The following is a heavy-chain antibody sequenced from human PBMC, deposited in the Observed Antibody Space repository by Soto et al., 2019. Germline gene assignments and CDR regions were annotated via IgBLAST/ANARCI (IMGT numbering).Heavy chain of an antibody. J-gene: IGHJ6*03. CDR1: EFTCSGRS. V-gene: IGHV3-74*01. CDR2: IDKVGTDS. Sequence: EVQLVESGGGLVQPGGSLRLSCAASEFTCSGRSVHWVRQAPGKGLVWVSGIDKVGTDSTYADSVKGRFTSSRDNAKNTVYLQINSVRAEYSGVYFRARGWFGPDVWGKGTTVTVSS. CDR3: ARGWFGPDV. D-gene: IGHD3-10*01.